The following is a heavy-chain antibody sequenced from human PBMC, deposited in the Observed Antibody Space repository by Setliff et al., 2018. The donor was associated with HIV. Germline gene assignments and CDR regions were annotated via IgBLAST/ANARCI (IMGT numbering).Heavy chain of an antibody. CDR2: ISHSGNT. CDR1: GDSINTLY. CDR3: ARSTVGAGASFP. V-gene: IGHV4-59*11. D-gene: IGHD1-26*01. Sequence: PSETLSLTCTVSGDSINTLYWSWIRQPPGKGLEWIGCISHSGNTNFNPSLNSRVTISLDTSKNQFSLRLTSLTAADTAIYYCARSTVGAGASFPWGRGILVTVSS. J-gene: IGHJ5*02.